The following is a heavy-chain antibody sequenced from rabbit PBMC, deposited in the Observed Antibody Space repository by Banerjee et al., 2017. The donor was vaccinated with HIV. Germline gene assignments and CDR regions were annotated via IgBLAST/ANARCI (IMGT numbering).Heavy chain of an antibody. CDR2: IYAGSSGRT. CDR3: ARGAPATL. Sequence: QEQLEESGGDLVKPEGSLTLTCTASGFSFSSYYYMCWVRQAPGKGLEWIACIYAGSSGRTYYASWAKGRFTISKTSSTTVTLQMTSLTAADTATYFCARGAPATLWGQGTLVTVS. D-gene: IGHD6-1*01. V-gene: IGHV1S45*01. J-gene: IGHJ3*01. CDR1: GFSFSSYYY.